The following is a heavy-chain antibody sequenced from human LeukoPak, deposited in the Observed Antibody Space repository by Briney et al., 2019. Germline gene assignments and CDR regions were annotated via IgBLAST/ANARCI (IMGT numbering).Heavy chain of an antibody. V-gene: IGHV1-8*03. Sequence: ASVKVSCKASGYTFTSYDINWVRQATGQGLEWMGWMNPNSGNTGYAQKFQGRVTITRNTSISTAYMELSSLRSEDTAVYYCARAPSRVIAARRGWAFDIWGQGTMVTVSS. J-gene: IGHJ3*02. CDR1: GYTFTSYD. CDR2: MNPNSGNT. CDR3: ARAPSRVIAARRGWAFDI. D-gene: IGHD6-6*01.